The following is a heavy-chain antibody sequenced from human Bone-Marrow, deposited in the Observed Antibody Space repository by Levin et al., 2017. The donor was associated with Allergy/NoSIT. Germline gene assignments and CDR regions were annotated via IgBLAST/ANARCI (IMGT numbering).Heavy chain of an antibody. CDR2: INHSGST. J-gene: IGHJ4*02. D-gene: IGHD2-2*01. Sequence: SETLSLTCAVYGGSFSGYYWSWIRQPPGKGLEWIGEINHSGSTNYNPSLKSRVTISVDTSKNQFSLKLSSVTAADTAVYYCARVRTKTLDYCSSTSCAAHYFDYWGQGTLVTVSS. CDR3: ARVRTKTLDYCSSTSCAAHYFDY. V-gene: IGHV4-34*01. CDR1: GGSFSGYY.